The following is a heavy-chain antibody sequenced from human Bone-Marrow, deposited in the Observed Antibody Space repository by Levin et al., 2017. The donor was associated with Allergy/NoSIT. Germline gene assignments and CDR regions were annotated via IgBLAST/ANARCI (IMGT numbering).Heavy chain of an antibody. CDR2: IHQSGST. D-gene: IGHD1-7*01. CDR3: ARSPRGTVDY. J-gene: IGHJ4*01. Sequence: GSLRLSCKVSGSSISTYYWTWIRQPPGKGPEWIGYIHQSGSTNNNPSLKSRVTISIDTAKNQFSLKQTSVTAAATAGYYCARSPRGTVDYWGQGTLVTVSS. V-gene: IGHV4-59*01. CDR1: GSSISTYY.